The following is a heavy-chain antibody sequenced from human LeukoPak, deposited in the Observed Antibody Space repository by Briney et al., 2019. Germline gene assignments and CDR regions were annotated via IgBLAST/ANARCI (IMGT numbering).Heavy chain of an antibody. Sequence: PSETLSLTCTVSGGSISSYYWSWIRQPPGKGLEWIGYIYYSGSTNYNPSLKSRVTISVDTSKSQFSLKLSSVTAADTAVYYCARGSSSWYPDYYYYYMDVWGKGTTVTVSS. J-gene: IGHJ6*03. CDR3: ARGSSSWYPDYYYYYMDV. D-gene: IGHD6-13*01. CDR2: IYYSGST. CDR1: GGSISSYY. V-gene: IGHV4-59*01.